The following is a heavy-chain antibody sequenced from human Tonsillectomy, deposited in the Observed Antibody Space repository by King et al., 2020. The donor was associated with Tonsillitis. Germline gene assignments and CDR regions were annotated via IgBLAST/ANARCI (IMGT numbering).Heavy chain of an antibody. J-gene: IGHJ4*02. CDR1: GFTFIRSW. CDR2: INEDGSEP. D-gene: IGHD3-10*02. Sequence: VQLVESGGGLVQSGGSLRLSCAASGFTFIRSWMSWVRPAPVKGLERVANINEDGSEPYYLDSGKGRFTLPRDNAKNSLYLQMNSLRAEETAIYDCARAGNVGAVDYWGQGTLVTVSS. CDR3: ARAGNVGAVDY. V-gene: IGHV3-7*01.